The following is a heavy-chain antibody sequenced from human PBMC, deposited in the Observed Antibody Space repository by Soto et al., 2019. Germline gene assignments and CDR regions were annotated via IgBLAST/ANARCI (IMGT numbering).Heavy chain of an antibody. CDR3: AGVATGIYDWFGH. V-gene: IGHV3-74*01. Sequence: PGGSRRLSCAASGFTFSTYWMHWVLQAPGKGLVWVSRINSDGSRTNYADSVKGRFTTFRDNAKNTVYLQLNSLTAEDTAVYYCAGVATGIYDWFGHWGQGTLVSVSS. CDR2: INSDGSRT. D-gene: IGHD1-1*01. CDR1: GFTFSTYW. J-gene: IGHJ5*02.